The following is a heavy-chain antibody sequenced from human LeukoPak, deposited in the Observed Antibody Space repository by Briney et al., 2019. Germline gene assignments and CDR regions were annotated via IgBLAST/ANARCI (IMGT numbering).Heavy chain of an antibody. J-gene: IGHJ4*02. CDR3: AKDASIFGVVVGRFDY. CDR2: ISGSGGST. Sequence: GGSLRLSCAASGFTFSSYAMSWVRQAPGKGLEWVSAISGSGGSTYYVDSVKGRFTISRDNSKNTLYLQMNSLRAEDTAVYYCAKDASIFGVVVGRFDYWGQGTLVTVSS. CDR1: GFTFSSYA. V-gene: IGHV3-23*01. D-gene: IGHD3-3*01.